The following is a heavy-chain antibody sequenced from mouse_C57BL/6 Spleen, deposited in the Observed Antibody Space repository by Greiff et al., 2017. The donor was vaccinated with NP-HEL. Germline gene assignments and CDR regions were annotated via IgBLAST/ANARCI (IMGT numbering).Heavy chain of an antibody. CDR3: ARDDGFPYYYAMDY. CDR2: ISYDGSN. CDR1: GYSITSGYY. Sequence: DVKLQESGPGLVKPSQSLSLTCSVTGYSITSGYYWNWIRQFPGNKLEWMGYISYDGSNNYNPSLKNRISITRDTSKNQFFLKLNSVTTEDTATYYCARDDGFPYYYAMDYWGQGTSVTVSS. J-gene: IGHJ4*01. D-gene: IGHD2-3*01. V-gene: IGHV3-6*01.